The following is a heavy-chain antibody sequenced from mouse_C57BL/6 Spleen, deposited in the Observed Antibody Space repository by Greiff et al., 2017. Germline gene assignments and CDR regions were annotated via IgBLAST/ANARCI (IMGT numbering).Heavy chain of an antibody. V-gene: IGHV1-62-2*01. CDR2: FYPGSGSI. CDR1: GYTFTEYT. D-gene: IGHD1-1*01. J-gene: IGHJ2*01. Sequence: QVQLQQSGAELVKPGASVKLSCKASGYTFTEYTIHWVKQRSGQGLEWIGWFYPGSGSIKYNEKFKDKATLTADKSSSTVYMELIRLTSEDSAFYSCARHEVCFYYYGSRDYFDYWGQGTTLTVSS. CDR3: ARHEVCFYYYGSRDYFDY.